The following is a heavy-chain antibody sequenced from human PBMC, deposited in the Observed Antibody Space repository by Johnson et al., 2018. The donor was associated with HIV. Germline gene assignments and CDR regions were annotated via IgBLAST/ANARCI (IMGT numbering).Heavy chain of an antibody. V-gene: IGHV3-30*02. J-gene: IGHJ3*02. CDR1: GFTFSNYG. D-gene: IGHD6-13*01. Sequence: QVQLVESGGGVVQSGGSLRLSCTASGFTFSNYGIHWVRQTPGKGLEWVAFIRSDESNKYYADSVKGRFTISRDNSKSTVYLHMTSLRTEDAALYYCARAPYSSSWYRDAFDIWGQGTMVTVSS. CDR2: IRSDESNK. CDR3: ARAPYSSSWYRDAFDI.